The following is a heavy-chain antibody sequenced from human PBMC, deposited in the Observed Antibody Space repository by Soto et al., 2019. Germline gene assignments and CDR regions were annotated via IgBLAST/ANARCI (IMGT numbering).Heavy chain of an antibody. Sequence: SETLSLTCTVSGGSISRSSYYWGWIREPRGKGLEWIGSIYYSGTTYHNPSLKSRVTISVDKSKNQFSLNLSSVTGADTAVYYCARPYSSGWTGFDYWGQGTLVTSPQ. CDR1: GGSISRSSYY. CDR2: IYYSGTT. D-gene: IGHD6-19*01. J-gene: IGHJ4*02. V-gene: IGHV4-39*01. CDR3: ARPYSSGWTGFDY.